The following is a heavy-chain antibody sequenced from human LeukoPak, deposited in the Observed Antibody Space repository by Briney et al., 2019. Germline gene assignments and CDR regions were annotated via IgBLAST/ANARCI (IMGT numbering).Heavy chain of an antibody. CDR2: IYRSGST. J-gene: IGHJ4*02. CDR1: GYSISNGYY. D-gene: IGHD6-19*01. CDR3: ARRHSNRWFYY. Sequence: SETLSLTCTVSGYSISNGYYWDWIRQPPGSGLEWIGNIYRSGSTSYNPSLKSRVTISVDTSKNQFSLKVNSVTAADTAVYYCARRHSNRWFYYWGQGTLVTVSS. V-gene: IGHV4-38-2*02.